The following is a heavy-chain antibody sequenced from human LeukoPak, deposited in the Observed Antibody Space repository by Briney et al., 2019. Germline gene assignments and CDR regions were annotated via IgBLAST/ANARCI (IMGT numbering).Heavy chain of an antibody. CDR1: GGSISSGDYY. CDR3: ARVGLSYYILHY. Sequence: SETLSLTCTVSGGSISSGDYYWSWIRQPPGKGLEWIGYIYYSGSTYYNPSLKSRVTISVDTSKNQFSLKLSSVTAADTAVYYCARVGLSYYILHYWGQGTLVTVSS. CDR2: IYYSGST. J-gene: IGHJ4*02. V-gene: IGHV4-31*03. D-gene: IGHD3-10*01.